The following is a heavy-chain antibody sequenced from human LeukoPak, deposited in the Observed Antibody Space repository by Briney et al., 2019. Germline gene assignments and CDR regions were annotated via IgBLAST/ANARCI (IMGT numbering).Heavy chain of an antibody. Sequence: ASVKVSCKASAYTFTAYYIHWVRQAPGQGLEWMGWINPSNGYTNYAQKFQGRVTMTRDTSISTAYMELSGLRSDDTAVYYCARDGIPNYFDFWGQGTLVTVSS. CDR2: INPSNGYT. V-gene: IGHV1-2*02. J-gene: IGHJ4*02. CDR3: ARDGIPNYFDF. D-gene: IGHD2-2*01. CDR1: AYTFTAYY.